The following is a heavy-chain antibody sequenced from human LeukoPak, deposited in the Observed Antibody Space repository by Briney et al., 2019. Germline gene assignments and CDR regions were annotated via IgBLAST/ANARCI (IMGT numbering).Heavy chain of an antibody. Sequence: PGGSLRLSCAASGFTFDDYAMHWVRQAPGKGLEWVSGISWNSGSIGYADSVKGRFTISRDNAKNSLYLQMNSLRAEDTALYYCAKSAYGGNFDAFDIWGQGTMVTVSS. V-gene: IGHV3-9*01. CDR2: ISWNSGSI. CDR1: GFTFDDYA. J-gene: IGHJ3*02. CDR3: AKSAYGGNFDAFDI. D-gene: IGHD4-17*01.